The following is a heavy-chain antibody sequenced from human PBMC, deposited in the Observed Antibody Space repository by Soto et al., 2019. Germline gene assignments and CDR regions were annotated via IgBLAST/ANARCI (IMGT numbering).Heavy chain of an antibody. Sequence: SETLSLTCTVSGGSISSSSYYWGWIRQPPGKGLEWIGSIYYSGSTYYNPSLKSRVTISVDTSKNQFSLKLSFVTAADTAVYYCARGQPNPTGYQLLFLTYYYYGMDVWGQGTTVTVSS. CDR2: IYYSGST. CDR3: ARGQPNPTGYQLLFLTYYYYGMDV. V-gene: IGHV4-39*07. D-gene: IGHD2-2*01. J-gene: IGHJ6*02. CDR1: GGSISSSSYY.